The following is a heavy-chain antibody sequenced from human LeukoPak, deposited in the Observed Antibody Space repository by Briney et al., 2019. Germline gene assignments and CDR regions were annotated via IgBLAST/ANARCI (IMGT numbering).Heavy chain of an antibody. Sequence: SETLSLTCTVSGGSISSNSFYWGWIRQPPGKGLEWIGSIYYSGSTYYNPSLKSRVTISVDTSKNQFSLKLISMTAADTAVYYCARGHYYDSGGTPPGGHDYWGQGTLVTVSS. CDR3: ARGHYYDSGGTPPGGHDY. V-gene: IGHV4-39*07. CDR1: GGSISSNSFY. D-gene: IGHD3-22*01. J-gene: IGHJ4*02. CDR2: IYYSGST.